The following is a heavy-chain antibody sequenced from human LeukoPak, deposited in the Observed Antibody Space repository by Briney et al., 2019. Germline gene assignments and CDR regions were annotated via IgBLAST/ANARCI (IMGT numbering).Heavy chain of an antibody. Sequence: PGGSLRLSCAASGFTFSSYGMHWVRQAPGKGLEWVAVIWYDGSNKYYADSVKGRFTISRDNSKNTLYLQMNSLRGEDTALYYCAKSERFDPWGQGTLVTVSS. V-gene: IGHV3-33*06. J-gene: IGHJ5*02. CDR2: IWYDGSNK. CDR3: AKSERFDP. CDR1: GFTFSSYG.